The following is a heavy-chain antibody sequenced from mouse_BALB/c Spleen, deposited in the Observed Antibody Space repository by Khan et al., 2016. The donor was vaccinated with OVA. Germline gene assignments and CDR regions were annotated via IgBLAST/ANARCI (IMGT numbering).Heavy chain of an antibody. CDR2: ISYDGSN. V-gene: IGHV3-6*02. CDR3: AVDEYCSSYRARFAY. CDR1: GYSITSGYY. D-gene: IGHD1-1*01. J-gene: IGHJ3*01. Sequence: EVELVESGPGLVKPSQSLSLTCSVTGYSITSGYYWYWIRQFPGNQLEWMGYISYDGSNDYNPTLNNRIYINCDASKNQFSLKLNSVTTEHTSTFYGAVDEYCSSYRARFAYWGQGTLVTVSA.